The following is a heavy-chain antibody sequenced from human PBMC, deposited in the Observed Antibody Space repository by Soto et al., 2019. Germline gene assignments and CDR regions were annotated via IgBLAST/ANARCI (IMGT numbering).Heavy chain of an antibody. CDR3: ARVPLLYYYDSSGYYRGNWFDP. V-gene: IGHV1-69*13. CDR1: GGTFSTYS. D-gene: IGHD3-22*01. Sequence: SVKVSCKASGGTFSTYSISWVRQAPGQGLEWMGGSPPIFGTSKYAQNFQGRVTITADESTSTAYMELSSLRSDDTAVYYCARVPLLYYYDSSGYYRGNWFDPWGQGTLVTVSS. CDR2: SPPIFGTS. J-gene: IGHJ5*02.